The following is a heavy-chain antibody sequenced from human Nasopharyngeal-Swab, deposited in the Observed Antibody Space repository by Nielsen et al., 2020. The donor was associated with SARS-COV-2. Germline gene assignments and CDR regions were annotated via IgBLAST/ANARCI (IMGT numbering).Heavy chain of an antibody. Sequence: GESLKISCAASGFTFSSYAMSWVRQAPGKGLEWVSAISCSGGSKYYADSVKGRFTISRDNSKNTLYLQMNSLRAEDTAVYYCAKVISTYYYDSSGYYYVAPHDAFDIWGQGTMVTVSS. D-gene: IGHD3-22*01. CDR1: GFTFSSYA. CDR2: ISCSGGSK. CDR3: AKVISTYYYDSSGYYYVAPHDAFDI. J-gene: IGHJ3*02. V-gene: IGHV3-23*01.